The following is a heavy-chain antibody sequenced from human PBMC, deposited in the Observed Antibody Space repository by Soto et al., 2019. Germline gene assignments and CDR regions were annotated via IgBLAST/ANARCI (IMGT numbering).Heavy chain of an antibody. Sequence: EVQLVESGGVVVQPGGSLRLSCAASGFTFGDYTMHWVRQAPGKGLEWVYIIDWDGGSTYYADSVKGRFTISRDNSKNSLDLQMNTLITEDTGFYYFAKVIAGNGWYSLDYWGQGTLVTVST. V-gene: IGHV3-43*01. J-gene: IGHJ4*02. D-gene: IGHD6-19*01. CDR2: IDWDGGST. CDR1: GFTFGDYT. CDR3: AKVIAGNGWYSLDY.